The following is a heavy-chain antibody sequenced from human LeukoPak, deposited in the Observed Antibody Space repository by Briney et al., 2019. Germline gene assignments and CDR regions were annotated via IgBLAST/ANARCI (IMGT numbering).Heavy chain of an antibody. J-gene: IGHJ4*02. CDR3: ARVYSYDSTGYFDHYFDY. CDR2: ITSSSYT. V-gene: IGHV3-11*05. CDR1: GFTFSDYY. Sequence: KPGGSLRLSCAASGFTFSDYYMSWIRQAPGKGLEWVSYITSSSYTNYADSVKGRFTISRDNAKNSLYLQMNSLRAEDTAVYYCARVYSYDSTGYFDHYFDYWGQGTLVTVSS. D-gene: IGHD3-22*01.